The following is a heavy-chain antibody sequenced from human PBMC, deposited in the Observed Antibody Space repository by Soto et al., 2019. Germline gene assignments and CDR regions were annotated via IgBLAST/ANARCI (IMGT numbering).Heavy chain of an antibody. CDR2: IYYSGST. D-gene: IGHD3-10*01. CDR1: GGSISGYF. Sequence: QVQLQESGPGLVKPSETLSPTCTVSGGSISGYFWSWMRQPPGKELEWIGYIYYSGSTNYNPSLKSRITMSVDSSKNQFSLKLSSVTAADTAVYYCARHRYGSGSLYNWFDPWGQGTLVTVSS. CDR3: ARHRYGSGSLYNWFDP. V-gene: IGHV4-59*01. J-gene: IGHJ5*02.